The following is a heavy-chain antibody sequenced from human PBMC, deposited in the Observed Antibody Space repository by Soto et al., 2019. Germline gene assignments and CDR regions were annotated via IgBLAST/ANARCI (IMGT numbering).Heavy chain of an antibody. D-gene: IGHD6-6*01. J-gene: IGHJ4*02. CDR2: TYYRSKWYN. CDR1: GDSVSSNSAA. Sequence: SQTLSLTCAMSGDSVSSNSAAWNWIRQSPSRGLEWLGRTYYRSKWYNDYAVSVKSRITINPDTSKNQFSLQLNSVTPEDTAVYYCTRGSPFSSSPRFDYWGQGTLVTVSS. V-gene: IGHV6-1*01. CDR3: TRGSPFSSSPRFDY.